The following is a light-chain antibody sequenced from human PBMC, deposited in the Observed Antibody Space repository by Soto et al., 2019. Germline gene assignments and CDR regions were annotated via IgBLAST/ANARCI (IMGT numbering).Light chain of an antibody. CDR2: GAS. Sequence: RVTITCRASESVSVYLNWYQLKPGKAPNLLMYGASPLKSGVQTRFSGSGSGTDFTLTTTSPHPEDFATYYCQHIHSYPQITSAQGPR. J-gene: IGKJ5*01. CDR3: QHIHSYPQIT. V-gene: IGKV1-39*01. CDR1: ESVSVY.